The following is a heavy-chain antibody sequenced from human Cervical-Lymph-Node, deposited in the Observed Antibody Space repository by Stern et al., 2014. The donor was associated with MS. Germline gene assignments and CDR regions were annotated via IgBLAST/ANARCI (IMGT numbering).Heavy chain of an antibody. CDR3: ARAEAAAGNYYYYGMDV. CDR2: IYHSGSP. Sequence: VHLQESGPGLVKPSGTLSLTCAVSGGSISSSNWWSWVRQPPGKGLGWLGEIYHSGSPTYNPSLKSRVTMSVGKSKNTFSRKLSSGTAADTAVYYCARAEAAAGNYYYYGMDVWGQGTTVTVSS. V-gene: IGHV4-4*02. CDR1: GGSISSSNW. D-gene: IGHD6-13*01. J-gene: IGHJ6*02.